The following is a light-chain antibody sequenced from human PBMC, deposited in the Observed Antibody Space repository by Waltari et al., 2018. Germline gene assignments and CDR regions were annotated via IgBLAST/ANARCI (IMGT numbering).Light chain of an antibody. V-gene: IGKV3-20*01. CDR2: HAS. CDR3: QNHERLPAT. J-gene: IGKJ1*01. Sequence: EIVLTQSPGTLSLSPGERATISCRASQNVGTYLAWYQQKPGQAPRLLIYHASSRATGIPDRFSGSGSGTDFSLTISRLEPEDFAVYYCQNHERLPATFGQGTNVEIK. CDR1: QNVGTY.